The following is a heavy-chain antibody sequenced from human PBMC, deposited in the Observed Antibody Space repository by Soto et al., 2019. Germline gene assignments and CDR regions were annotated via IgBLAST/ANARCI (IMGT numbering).Heavy chain of an antibody. Sequence: QVQLVESGEGLVKPGGSLRLSCAASGFTFSDYYMSWICQAPGKGLEWVSYISSSSSYTNYADSVKGRFTISRDNAKNSLYLQMNSLRAEDTAVYYCARAPEWELPYYFYYWGQGTLVTVSS. CDR2: ISSSSSYT. J-gene: IGHJ4*02. CDR3: ARAPEWELPYYFYY. V-gene: IGHV3-11*06. D-gene: IGHD1-26*01. CDR1: GFTFSDYY.